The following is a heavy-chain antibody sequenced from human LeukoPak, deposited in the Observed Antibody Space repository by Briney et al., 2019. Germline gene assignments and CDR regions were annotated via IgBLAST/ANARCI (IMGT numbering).Heavy chain of an antibody. J-gene: IGHJ4*02. CDR2: IYYSGST. D-gene: IGHD6-19*01. Sequence: PSETLSLTCTVSGGSISSYYWSWIRQPPGKGLEWIGYIYYSGSTNYNPSLKSRVTISVDTSKNQFSLKLSSVTAADTAVYYCARSLYSSGSDYWGQGTLVTVSS. V-gene: IGHV4-59*08. CDR3: ARSLYSSGSDY. CDR1: GGSISSYY.